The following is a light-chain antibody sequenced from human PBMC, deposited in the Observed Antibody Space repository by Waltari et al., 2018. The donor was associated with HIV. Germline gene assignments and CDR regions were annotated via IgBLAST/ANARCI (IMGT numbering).Light chain of an antibody. V-gene: IGLV1-40*01. Sequence: QSVLTQPPSVSGAPGQRLTISCTGRSSNIGAGYDVHRYQQLQGTAPQLLIYDNNNRPSGVPDRFSGSKSGTSASLAITGLQADDEADYYCQSYDISLSGLGVFGGGTKLTVL. CDR2: DNN. CDR3: QSYDISLSGLGV. J-gene: IGLJ3*02. CDR1: SSNIGAGYD.